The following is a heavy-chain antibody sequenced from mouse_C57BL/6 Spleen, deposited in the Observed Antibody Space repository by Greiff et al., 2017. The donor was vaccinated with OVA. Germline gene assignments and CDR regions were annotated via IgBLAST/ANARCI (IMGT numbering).Heavy chain of an antibody. CDR1: GFTFSSYA. J-gene: IGHJ2*01. D-gene: IGHD2-4*01. Sequence: EVQGVESGGGLVKPGGSLKLSCAASGFTFSSYAMSWVRQTPEKRLEWVATISDGGSYTYYPDNVKGRFTISRDNAKNNLYLQMSHLKSEDTAMYYCAREGYDYDSFDYWGQGTTLTVSS. CDR2: ISDGGSYT. CDR3: AREGYDYDSFDY. V-gene: IGHV5-4*01.